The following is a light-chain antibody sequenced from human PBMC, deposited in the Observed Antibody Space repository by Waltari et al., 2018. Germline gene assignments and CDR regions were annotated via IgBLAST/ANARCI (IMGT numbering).Light chain of an antibody. V-gene: IGKV1-39*01. CDR1: QSINNY. CDR2: CVY. CDR3: QQNYSIPWT. Sequence: DIQMTQSPSSLSASIGDRVTIPCRASQSINNYLSWYQQKPGKAPKLLIYCVYRLHSGVPSRFSGSGSGTDFIVTISSLQPDDSATYYCQQNYSIPWTFGQGTKVEIK. J-gene: IGKJ1*01.